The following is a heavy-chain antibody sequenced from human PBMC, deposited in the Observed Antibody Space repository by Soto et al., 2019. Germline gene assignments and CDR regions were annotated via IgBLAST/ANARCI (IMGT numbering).Heavy chain of an antibody. V-gene: IGHV3-30*03. J-gene: IGHJ4*02. D-gene: IGHD1-7*01. Sequence: PGGSLRLSCVASGFTFGHYGLNWVRQAPGKGLEWVAVISFDSSNRYYSDSVKGRFTISRDNAKNSLYLQMNSLRDEDTAVYYCARTTGTTDYWGQGTLVTVSS. CDR1: GFTFGHYG. CDR2: ISFDSSNR. CDR3: ARTTGTTDY.